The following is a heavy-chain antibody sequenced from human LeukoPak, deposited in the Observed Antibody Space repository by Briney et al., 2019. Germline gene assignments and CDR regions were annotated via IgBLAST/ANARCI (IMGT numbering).Heavy chain of an antibody. D-gene: IGHD3-22*01. CDR1: GGSISSYY. CDR3: ASSYYYDSSGYVNFDY. CDR2: IYYSGST. Sequence: SETLSLTCTVSGGSISSYYWSWIRQPPGKGLEWIGYIYYSGSTNYSPSLRSRVTISLDTSKNQFSLKLSSVTAADTAVYYCASSYYYDSSGYVNFDYWGQGTLVTVSS. J-gene: IGHJ4*02. V-gene: IGHV4-59*08.